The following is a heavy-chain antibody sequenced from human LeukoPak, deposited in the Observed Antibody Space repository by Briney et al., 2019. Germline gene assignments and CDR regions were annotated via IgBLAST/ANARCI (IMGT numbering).Heavy chain of an antibody. CDR3: ANSGYRNWFDP. D-gene: IGHD3-22*01. J-gene: IGHJ5*02. V-gene: IGHV3-48*03. CDR1: GFTFSSYE. CDR2: ISSSGSTI. Sequence: GGSLRLSCAASGFTFSSYEMNWVRQAPGKGREGVSYISSSGSTIYYADSVKGRFTISRDNAKNSLYLQMNSLRAEDTAVYYCANSGYRNWFDPWGQGTLVTVSS.